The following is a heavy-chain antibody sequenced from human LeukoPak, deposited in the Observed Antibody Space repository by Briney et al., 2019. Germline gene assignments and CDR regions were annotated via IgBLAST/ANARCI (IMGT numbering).Heavy chain of an antibody. CDR3: ARRATMIGGGFDY. J-gene: IGHJ4*02. CDR1: GGSISSYY. D-gene: IGHD5-12*01. Sequence: LSLTCTVSGGSISSYYWSWIRQAPGKGLEWVSYISSSSSYTNYADSVKGRFTISRDNAKNSLYLQMNSLRAEDTAVYYCARRATMIGGGFDYWGQGTLVTVSS. CDR2: ISSSSSYT. V-gene: IGHV3-11*03.